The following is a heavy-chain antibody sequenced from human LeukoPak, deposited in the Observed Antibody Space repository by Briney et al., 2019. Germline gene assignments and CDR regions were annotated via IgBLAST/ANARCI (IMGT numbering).Heavy chain of an antibody. V-gene: IGHV4-39*07. Sequence: SETLSLTCTVSGGSISSSSYYWGWIRQPPGKGLEWIGSIYYSGSTYYNPSLKSRVTISVDTSKNQFSLKLSSVTAADTAVYYCARDQGDHNWFDPWGQGTLVTVSS. CDR1: GGSISSSSYY. CDR2: IYYSGST. CDR3: ARDQGDHNWFDP. J-gene: IGHJ5*02.